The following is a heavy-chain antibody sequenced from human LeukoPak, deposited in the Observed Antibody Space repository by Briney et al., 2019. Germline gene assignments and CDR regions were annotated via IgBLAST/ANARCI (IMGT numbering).Heavy chain of an antibody. J-gene: IGHJ4*02. CDR3: ARDLVYYGSGSYYNEDYFDY. Sequence: SETLSLTCTVSGGSISSSSYYWAWIRQPPGKGLEWIGSIYYSGTTNYNPSLKSRVTMSVDTSKNQFSLKLSSVTAADTAVYYCARDLVYYGSGSYYNEDYFDYWGQGTLVTVSS. CDR2: IYYSGTT. V-gene: IGHV4-39*07. CDR1: GGSISSSSYY. D-gene: IGHD3-10*01.